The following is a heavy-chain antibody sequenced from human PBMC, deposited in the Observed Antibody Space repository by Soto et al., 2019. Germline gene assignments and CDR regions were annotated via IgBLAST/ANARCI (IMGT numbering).Heavy chain of an antibody. D-gene: IGHD5-18*01. CDR2: IYYSGST. CDR3: ARVGGNTAMAN. Sequence: PSETLSLTCAVSGGSLKIGGYSWGWVRRPPGKGLEYIASIYYSGSTYYNPSLKSRVTISLDKSKNQFSLNLNSVTAADTAVYYCARVGGNTAMANWGQGTLVTVSS. J-gene: IGHJ4*02. CDR1: GGSLKIGGYS. V-gene: IGHV4-30-2*01.